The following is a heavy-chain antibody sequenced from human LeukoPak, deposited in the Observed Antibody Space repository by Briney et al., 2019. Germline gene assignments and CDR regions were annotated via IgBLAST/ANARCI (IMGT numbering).Heavy chain of an antibody. CDR2: IYYSGST. CDR1: GGSISSGGYY. J-gene: IGHJ6*03. V-gene: IGHV4-31*03. Sequence: SETLSLTCTVSGGSISSGGYYWSWIRHHPGKGLEWIGYIYYSGSTYYNPSLKSRVTISVDTSKNQFSLKLSSVTAADTAVYYCARHVGDYYYYYMDVWGKGTTVTVSS. CDR3: ARHVGDYYYYYMDV.